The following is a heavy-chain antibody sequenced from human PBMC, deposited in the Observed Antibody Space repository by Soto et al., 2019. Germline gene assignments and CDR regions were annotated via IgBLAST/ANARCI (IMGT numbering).Heavy chain of an antibody. CDR3: ARLAFISGQQLHFFP. CDR2: IYYSGST. D-gene: IGHD6-13*01. J-gene: IGHJ5*02. V-gene: IGHV4-59*08. Sequence: SETLSLTCTVSGGSISSYYWSWIRQPPGKGLEWIGYIYYSGSTNYNPSLKSRVTISVDTSKNQFSLKLSSVTAADTAVYYCARLAFISGQQLHFFPWGQGTLVTVSS. CDR1: GGSISSYY.